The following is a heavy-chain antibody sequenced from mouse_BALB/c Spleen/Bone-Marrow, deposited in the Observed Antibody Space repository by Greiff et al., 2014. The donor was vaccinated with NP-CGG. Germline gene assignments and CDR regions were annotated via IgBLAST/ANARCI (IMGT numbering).Heavy chain of an antibody. J-gene: IGHJ3*01. V-gene: IGHV1-55*01. CDR3: ARFSQLGLLAY. Sequence: QVHGKQSGAELVKPGTSVKLSCKASGYNFTSYWINWVKLRPGQGLEWIGDIYPGSGSTNYNEKFKSKATLTVDTSSSTAYIQLSSLASEDSALYYCARFSQLGLLAYWGQGTLVTVSA. D-gene: IGHD3-1*01. CDR2: IYPGSGST. CDR1: GYNFTSYW.